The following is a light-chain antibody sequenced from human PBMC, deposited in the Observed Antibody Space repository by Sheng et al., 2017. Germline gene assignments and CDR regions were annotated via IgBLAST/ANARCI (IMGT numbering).Light chain of an antibody. Sequence: SYELTQPPSLSVSPGQTASITCSGEKLGDRYTSWYQQKAGQSPLLVIYQDNRRPSGIPERFSGSNSGNTATLTISGTQAMDEADYYCQAWDSNIAVFGGGTKLTVL. V-gene: IGLV3-1*01. CDR2: QDN. CDR1: KLGDRY. J-gene: IGLJ3*02. CDR3: QAWDSNIAV.